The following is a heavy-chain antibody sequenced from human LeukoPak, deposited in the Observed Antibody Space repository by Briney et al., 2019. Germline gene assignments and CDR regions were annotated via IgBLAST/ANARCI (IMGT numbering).Heavy chain of an antibody. Sequence: ASVKVSCKASGYTFTSYDINWVRQATGQGLEWMGWMNPNSGNTGYAQKFQGRVTMTRNTSISTAYMELSSLRSEDTAVYYCARVYCGSTSCPTDYWGQGTLVTVSS. V-gene: IGHV1-8*01. CDR1: GYTFTSYD. D-gene: IGHD2-2*01. CDR3: ARVYCGSTSCPTDY. CDR2: MNPNSGNT. J-gene: IGHJ4*02.